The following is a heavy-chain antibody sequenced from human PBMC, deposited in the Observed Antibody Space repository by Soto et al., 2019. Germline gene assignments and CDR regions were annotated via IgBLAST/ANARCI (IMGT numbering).Heavy chain of an antibody. D-gene: IGHD7-27*01. CDR1: GGSVTSGSYY. CDR2: ISYTGRT. V-gene: IGHV4-61*03. CDR3: AREWGLLPYYVMNV. J-gene: IGHJ6*02. Sequence: PSETLSLTCIVSGGSVTSGSYYWTWLRQPPGKGLEWIGYISYTGRTKYNPSLQSRVTISVDTSKNDFSLNLSSATAADTAVYFCAREWGLLPYYVMNVWGHGTAVTVSS.